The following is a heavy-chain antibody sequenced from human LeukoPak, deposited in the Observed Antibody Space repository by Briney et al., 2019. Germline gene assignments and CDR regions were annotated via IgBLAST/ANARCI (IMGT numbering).Heavy chain of an antibody. Sequence: ASVKVSCKASGYTFTGYYIHWVRQAPGQGLEWMGWINSNSGGTNYEQRLQGRVTLTRDTSTSTAYMELSSLTYDDTAVYYCARDWAGLGGPWSDCWGQASLVTVSS. CDR2: INSNSGGT. D-gene: IGHD2-8*02. J-gene: IGHJ4*02. CDR1: GYTFTGYY. V-gene: IGHV1-2*02. CDR3: ARDWAGLGGPWSDC.